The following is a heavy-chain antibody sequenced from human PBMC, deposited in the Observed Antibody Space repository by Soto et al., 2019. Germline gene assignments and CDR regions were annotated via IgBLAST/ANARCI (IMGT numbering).Heavy chain of an antibody. Sequence: GGSLRLSCAASGFTFSSYSMNWVRQAPGKGLEWVSSISSSSSYIYYADSVKGRFTISRDNAKNSLYLQMNSLRAEDTAVYYCARGRDRAYYFDYWGQGTLVTVSS. V-gene: IGHV3-21*01. CDR2: ISSSSSYI. CDR3: ARGRDRAYYFDY. J-gene: IGHJ4*02. D-gene: IGHD5-18*01. CDR1: GFTFSSYS.